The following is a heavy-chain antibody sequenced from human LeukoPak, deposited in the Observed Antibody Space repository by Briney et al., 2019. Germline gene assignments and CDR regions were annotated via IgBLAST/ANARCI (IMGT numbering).Heavy chain of an antibody. Sequence: GESLKISCKGSGYSFTSYWIGWVRQMPGKGLEWMGIIYPGDSDTRYSPSFQGQVTISADKSISTAYLQWSSLKASDTAMYYCARQEQPDVYYYYGMDVWGQGTTVTVSS. CDR2: IYPGDSDT. CDR1: GYSFTSYW. CDR3: ARQEQPDVYYYYGMDV. J-gene: IGHJ6*02. V-gene: IGHV5-51*01. D-gene: IGHD1/OR15-1a*01.